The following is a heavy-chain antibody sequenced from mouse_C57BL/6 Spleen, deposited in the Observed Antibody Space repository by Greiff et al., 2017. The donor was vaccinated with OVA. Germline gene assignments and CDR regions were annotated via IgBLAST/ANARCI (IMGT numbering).Heavy chain of an antibody. CDR1: GYTFTSYW. V-gene: IGHV1-59*01. D-gene: IGHD1-1*01. CDR3: ARSPYYYGSNPFVAY. CDR2: IDPSDSYT. J-gene: IGHJ3*01. Sequence: QVQLQQPGAELVRPGTSVKLSCKASGYTFTSYWMHWVKQRPGQGLEWIGVIDPSDSYTNYNQKFKGKATLTVATSSSTAYMQLSSLTSEDSAVYYCARSPYYYGSNPFVAYWGQGTLVTVSA.